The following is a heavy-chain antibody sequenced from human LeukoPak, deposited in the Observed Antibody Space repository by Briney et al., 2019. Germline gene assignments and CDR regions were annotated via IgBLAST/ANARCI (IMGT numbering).Heavy chain of an antibody. CDR2: IYHSGST. CDR1: GGSISSSNW. J-gene: IGHJ4*02. CDR3: ASLLVRGGQYDY. V-gene: IGHV4-4*02. D-gene: IGHD3-10*01. Sequence: KASETLSLTCAVSGGSISSSNWWSWVRQPPGKGLEWIGEIYHSGSTNYNPSLKSRVTISVDKSKNQFSLKLSSVTAADTAVYYCASLLVRGGQYDYWGQGTLVTVSS.